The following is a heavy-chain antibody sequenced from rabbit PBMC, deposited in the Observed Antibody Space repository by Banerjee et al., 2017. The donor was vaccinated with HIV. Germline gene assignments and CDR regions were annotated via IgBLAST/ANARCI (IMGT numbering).Heavy chain of an antibody. V-gene: IGHV1S40*01. J-gene: IGHJ2*01. D-gene: IGHD7-1*01. CDR2: IYAGSSDGT. Sequence: QSLEESGGDLVKPGASLTLTCTASGFSFSSNYYMWWVRQAPGKGLEWIAYIYAGSSDGTYYASWAKGRFTISKTSSTTVTLQMTSLTAADTATYFCARGYSAYPVDGYDAFDPWGPGTLVTVS. CDR1: GFSFSSNYY. CDR3: ARGYSAYPVDGYDAFDP.